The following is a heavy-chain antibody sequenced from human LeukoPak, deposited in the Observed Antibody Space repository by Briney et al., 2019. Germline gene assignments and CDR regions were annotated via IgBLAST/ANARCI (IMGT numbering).Heavy chain of an antibody. CDR2: INPRSGKT. Sequence: ASVKVSCKASGYTFTSYEINWVRQATGQALEWMGYINPRSGKTGYAQTFQGRITMTMNTSISTAYMELSSLTSGDSAVYYCTRDVLLYFGESSGFDPWGQGTLVTASS. D-gene: IGHD3-10*01. V-gene: IGHV1-8*01. CDR3: TRDVLLYFGESSGFDP. CDR1: GYTFTSYE. J-gene: IGHJ5*02.